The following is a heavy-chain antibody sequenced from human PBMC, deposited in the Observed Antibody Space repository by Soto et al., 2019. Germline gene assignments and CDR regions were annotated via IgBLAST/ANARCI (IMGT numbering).Heavy chain of an antibody. Sequence: QVQLVESGGGVVQPGRSLRLSCAASGFTFSSYGMHWVRQAPGKGLEWVAVISYDGSNKYYADSVKGRFTISRDNSKNTLYLQMNSLSAEDTAVYYCAKPSCSGGSCFGGWFDPWGQGTLVTVSS. V-gene: IGHV3-30*18. J-gene: IGHJ5*02. CDR1: GFTFSSYG. D-gene: IGHD2-15*01. CDR3: AKPSCSGGSCFGGWFDP. CDR2: ISYDGSNK.